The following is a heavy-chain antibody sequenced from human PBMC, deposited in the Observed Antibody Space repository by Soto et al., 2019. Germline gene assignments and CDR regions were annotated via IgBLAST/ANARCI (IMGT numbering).Heavy chain of an antibody. CDR2: INPGNGDT. CDR3: TRDPGRSWFDP. V-gene: IGHV1-3*01. Sequence: ASVKVSCKASGYTFTTYTLQWLRQAPEQRLEWMGWINPGNGDTKYSQTFQGRVTITSDTSASTAYMELSSLRSEDTAVYYCTRDPGRSWFDPWGQGTLVTVS. D-gene: IGHD3-10*01. J-gene: IGHJ5*02. CDR1: GYTFTTYT.